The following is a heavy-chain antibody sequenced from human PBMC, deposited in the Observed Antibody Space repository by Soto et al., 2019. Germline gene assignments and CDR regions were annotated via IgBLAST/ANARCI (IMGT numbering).Heavy chain of an antibody. D-gene: IGHD5-18*01. J-gene: IGHJ4*02. CDR3: ARDTRYTFGSLNY. CDR1: GYTFTDYA. V-gene: IGHV1-3*01. CDR2: MNAGVGNT. Sequence: HVELVQSGADVKKPGASVTISCKASGYTFTDYALHWVRQAPGQRLEWMGWMNAGVGNTLYSQKFQGRITITRDTSASTAYMELISLKSEDTAIYYCARDTRYTFGSLNYWGTGTLVTVSS.